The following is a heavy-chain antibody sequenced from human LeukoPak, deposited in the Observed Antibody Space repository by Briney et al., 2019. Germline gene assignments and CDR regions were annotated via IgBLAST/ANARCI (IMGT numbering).Heavy chain of an antibody. CDR3: ARDRAGYCSGGSCYNWFDP. V-gene: IGHV3-66*01. CDR2: IYSGGST. Sequence: GGSLRLSCAASGFTVSSNYMSWVRQAPGKGLEWVSVIYSGGSTYYADSVKGRFTISRDNAKNTLYLQMNSLRAEDTAVYYCARDRAGYCSGGSCYNWFDPWGQGTLVTVSS. J-gene: IGHJ5*02. CDR1: GFTVSSNY. D-gene: IGHD2-15*01.